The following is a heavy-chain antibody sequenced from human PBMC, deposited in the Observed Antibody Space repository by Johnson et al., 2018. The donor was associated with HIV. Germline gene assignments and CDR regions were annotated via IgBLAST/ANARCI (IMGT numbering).Heavy chain of an antibody. CDR1: GFTFSSYW. V-gene: IGHV3-74*01. CDR2: IKTDGSNT. D-gene: IGHD1-26*01. J-gene: IGHJ3*01. CDR3: ARVLVVGAGGSEDFEG. Sequence: VQLVESGGGSVQPGGSLRLSCAASGFTFSSYWMHWVRQAPGKGLMWVSSIKTDGSNTNYADSVKGRFTISRDNAKNTVYLQMDSLRAEDTALYYCARVLVVGAGGSEDFEGWGQGTAVTVSA.